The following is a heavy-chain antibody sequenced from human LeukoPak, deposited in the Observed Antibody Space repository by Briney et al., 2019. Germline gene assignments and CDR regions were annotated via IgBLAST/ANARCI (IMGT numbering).Heavy chain of an antibody. CDR3: ARAVGPFDY. D-gene: IGHD3-16*01. Sequence: GGSLRLSCAASGFTFSSYSMNWVRQAPGKGLEWVSSISSSSSYIYYADSVKGRFTISRDNSKDTLYLQMNSLRVEDTAVYYCARAVGPFDYWGQGTLVTVSS. CDR1: GFTFSSYS. J-gene: IGHJ4*02. CDR2: ISSSSSYI. V-gene: IGHV3-21*01.